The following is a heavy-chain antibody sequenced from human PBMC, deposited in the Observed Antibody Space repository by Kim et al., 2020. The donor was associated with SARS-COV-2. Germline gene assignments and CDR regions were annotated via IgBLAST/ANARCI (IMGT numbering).Heavy chain of an antibody. V-gene: IGHV3-9*01. J-gene: IGHJ4*02. CDR2: ISWNSGSI. CDR1: GFTFDDYA. Sequence: GGSLRLSCAASGFTFDDYAMHWVRQAPGKGLEWVSGISWNSGSIGYADSVKGRFTISRDNAKNSLYLQMNSLRAEDTALYYCAKASGAYYYDSSGYGVLGYWGQGTLVTVSS. D-gene: IGHD3-22*01. CDR3: AKASGAYYYDSSGYGVLGY.